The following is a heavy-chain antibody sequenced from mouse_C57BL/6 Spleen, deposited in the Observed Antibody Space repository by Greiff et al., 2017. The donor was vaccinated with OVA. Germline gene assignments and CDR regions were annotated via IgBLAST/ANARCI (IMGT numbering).Heavy chain of an antibody. CDR1: GYTFTDYE. Sequence: VQLQESGAELVRPGASVTLSCKASGYTFTDYEMHWVKQTPVHGLEWIGAIDPETGGTAYNQKFKGKAILTADKSSSTAYMELRSLTSEDSAVYYCTNWDRFAYWGQGTLVTVSA. CDR2: IDPETGGT. CDR3: TNWDRFAY. V-gene: IGHV1-15*01. D-gene: IGHD4-1*01. J-gene: IGHJ3*01.